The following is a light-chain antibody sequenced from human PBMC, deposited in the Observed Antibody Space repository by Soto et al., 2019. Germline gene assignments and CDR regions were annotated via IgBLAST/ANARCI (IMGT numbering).Light chain of an antibody. CDR1: QGISNY. Sequence: DIQMTQSPSSLSASVGDRVTITCRASQGISNYLAWYQQKPGTVPKLLISAASTLQTGVPSRFSGGGSGTDFTLTISSLQPEDVATYYCQQYNNWPRTFGQGTKVEIK. CDR3: QQYNNWPRT. CDR2: AAS. V-gene: IGKV1-27*01. J-gene: IGKJ1*01.